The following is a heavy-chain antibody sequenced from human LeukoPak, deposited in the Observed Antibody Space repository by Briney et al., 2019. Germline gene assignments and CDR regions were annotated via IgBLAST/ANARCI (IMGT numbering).Heavy chain of an antibody. Sequence: PSETLSLTCAVSGGSISSSNWWSWVRQSPGKGLEWIGEIYHSGSTNYNPSLKSRVTISVDTSKNQFSLKLSSVTAADTAVYYCARLFGHPYGDYYFDYWGQGTLVTVSS. CDR3: ARLFGHPYGDYYFDY. D-gene: IGHD4-17*01. J-gene: IGHJ4*02. V-gene: IGHV4-4*02. CDR1: GGSISSSNW. CDR2: IYHSGST.